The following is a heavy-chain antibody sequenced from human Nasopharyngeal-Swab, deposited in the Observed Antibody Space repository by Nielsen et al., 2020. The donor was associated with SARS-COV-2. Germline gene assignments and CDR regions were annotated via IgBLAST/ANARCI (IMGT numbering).Heavy chain of an antibody. CDR3: ARDWLTGNSIEALDI. D-gene: IGHD1-14*01. Sequence: GGSLRLSCVVSGFTVRRHWMYWVRQAPGKGLEWVSRINSDGSRADYADSVKGRFTISRDNAKNTLYLQMNSLRDEDTAVYYCARDWLTGNSIEALDIWGQGTLVTVSS. J-gene: IGHJ3*02. CDR1: GFTVRRHW. CDR2: INSDGSRA. V-gene: IGHV3-74*01.